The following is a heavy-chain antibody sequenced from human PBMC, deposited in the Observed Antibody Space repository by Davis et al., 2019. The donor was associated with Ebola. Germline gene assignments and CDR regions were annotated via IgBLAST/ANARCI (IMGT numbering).Heavy chain of an antibody. J-gene: IGHJ4*02. D-gene: IGHD4-11*01. Sequence: MPSETLSLTCTVSGGSISSYYWSWIRQPPGKGLEWIGYIYYSWSTNYNPSLKSRVTISVDTSKNQFSLKLTSVTAADTAVYYCARISYGNGINGWGQGTLVTVSS. CDR3: ARISYGNGING. V-gene: IGHV4-59*01. CDR2: IYYSWST. CDR1: GGSISSYY.